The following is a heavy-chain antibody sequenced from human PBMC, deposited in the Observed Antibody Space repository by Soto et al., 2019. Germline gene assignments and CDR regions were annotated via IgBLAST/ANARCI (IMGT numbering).Heavy chain of an antibody. D-gene: IGHD5-18*01. CDR3: ARLHDTAMAYYHYYGMDV. Sequence: PSETLSLTCTVSGGSISSSSYYWGWIRQPPGKGLEWIGSIYYSGSTYYNPSLKSRVTISVDTSKNQFSLKLTSVTAADTAVYYCARLHDTAMAYYHYYGMDVWGQGTTVTVSS. CDR1: GGSISSSSYY. V-gene: IGHV4-39*01. CDR2: IYYSGST. J-gene: IGHJ6*02.